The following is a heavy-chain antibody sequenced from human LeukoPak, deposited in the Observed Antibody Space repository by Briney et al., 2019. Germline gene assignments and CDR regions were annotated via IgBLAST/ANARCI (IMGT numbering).Heavy chain of an antibody. CDR3: ARGVGYDILTGYPSAANWFDP. J-gene: IGHJ5*02. D-gene: IGHD3-9*01. Sequence: TGGSLRLSCAASGFTFSSYSMNWVRQAPGKGLEWVSSISSSSSYIYYADSVKGRFTISRDNAKNSLYLQMNSLRAEDTAVYYCARGVGYDILTGYPSAANWFDPWGQGTLVTVSS. V-gene: IGHV3-21*01. CDR1: GFTFSSYS. CDR2: ISSSSSYI.